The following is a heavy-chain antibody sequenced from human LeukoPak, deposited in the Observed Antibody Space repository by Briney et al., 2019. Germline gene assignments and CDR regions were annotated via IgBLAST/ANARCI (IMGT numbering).Heavy chain of an antibody. CDR3: ATDSPQCSTSCYTMDV. D-gene: IGHD2-2*01. V-gene: IGHV1-24*01. Sequence: ASVKVSCKVSGYTLTELSMHWVRQAPGKVLEWMGGFDPEDGETIYAQKFQGRVTMTEDTSTDTAYMELSSLRSEDTAVYYCATDSPQCSTSCYTMDVWGQGTTVTVSS. J-gene: IGHJ6*02. CDR1: GYTLTELS. CDR2: FDPEDGET.